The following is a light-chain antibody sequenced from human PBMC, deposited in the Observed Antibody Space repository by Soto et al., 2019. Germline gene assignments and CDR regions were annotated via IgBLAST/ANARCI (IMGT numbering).Light chain of an antibody. Sequence: DVVMTQSPLSLPVALGQPASISCTSSLSLVDSGANTYFNWYQQRPGQPPRRLIYKISNRESGVPDRFSASGSGTDFTLRISRVEAEDLGVYYCMQGTLWPWTFGQGTKVDIK. V-gene: IGKV2-30*01. CDR3: MQGTLWPWT. CDR1: LSLVDSGANTY. J-gene: IGKJ1*01. CDR2: KIS.